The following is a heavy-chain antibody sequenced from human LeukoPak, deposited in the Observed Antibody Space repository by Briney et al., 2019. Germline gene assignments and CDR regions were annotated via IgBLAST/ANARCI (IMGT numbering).Heavy chain of an antibody. J-gene: IGHJ4*02. CDR3: ARGDFGQQLASYYFDY. V-gene: IGHV1-18*01. CDR1: GYTFTSYG. D-gene: IGHD6-13*01. CDR2: ISAYNGNT. Sequence: ASVKVSCKASGYTFTSYGISWVRQAPGQGLEWVGWISAYNGNTNYAQKLQGRVTMTTDTSTSTAYMELRSLRSDDTAVYYCARGDFGQQLASYYFDYWGQGTLVTVSS.